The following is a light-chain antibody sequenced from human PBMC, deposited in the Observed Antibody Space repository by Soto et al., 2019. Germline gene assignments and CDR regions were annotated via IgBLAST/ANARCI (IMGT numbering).Light chain of an antibody. V-gene: IGLV2-23*01. CDR1: NSDVGSYNL. CDR2: EGS. CDR3: CSYAGSSVWV. Sequence: QSVLTQPASVSGPPGQSITISCTGSNSDVGSYNLVSWYQQHPGQAPKLMIYEGSKRPSGVSNRLSGSKSGNTASLTISGLQAEDEADYYCCSYAGSSVWVFGGGTKVTVL. J-gene: IGLJ3*02.